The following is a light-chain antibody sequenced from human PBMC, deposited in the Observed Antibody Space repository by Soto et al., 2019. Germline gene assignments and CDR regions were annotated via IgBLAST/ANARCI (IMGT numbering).Light chain of an antibody. CDR2: DAS. Sequence: EIVLTQSPATLSLSLGERATLSCRASQNINTYLVWYQQKPGQAPRLLIYDASKRATGIQDRFSGSGSGTDFTLTSRSLAPEDFALYYCQQRSSWPRAFGGGTKVEIK. V-gene: IGKV3-11*01. CDR1: QNINTY. J-gene: IGKJ4*01. CDR3: QQRSSWPRA.